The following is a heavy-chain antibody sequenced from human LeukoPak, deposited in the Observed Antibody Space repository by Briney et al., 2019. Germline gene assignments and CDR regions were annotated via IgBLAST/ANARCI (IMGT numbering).Heavy chain of an antibody. D-gene: IGHD3-22*01. CDR1: GGSISSSSYY. Sequence: PSETLSLTCTVSGGSISSSSYYWGWIRQPPGKGLEWIGSIYYSGSTYYNPSLKSRVTISVDTSKNHFSLKLSSVTAADTAVYYCATVTYYYDSSGYYRSPHDYWGQGTLVTVSS. J-gene: IGHJ4*02. CDR2: IYYSGST. V-gene: IGHV4-39*01. CDR3: ATVTYYYDSSGYYRSPHDY.